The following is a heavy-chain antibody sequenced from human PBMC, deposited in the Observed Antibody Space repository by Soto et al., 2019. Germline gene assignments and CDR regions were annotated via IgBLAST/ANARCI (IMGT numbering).Heavy chain of an antibody. D-gene: IGHD2-2*01. J-gene: IGHJ5*02. Sequence: ASVKVSCKVSGYTLTELSMHWVRQAPGKGLEWMGGFDPEDGETIYAQKFQGRVTMTEDTSTDTAYTELSSLRSEDTAVYYCATRYCSSTSCSYPLSWFDPWGQGTLVTVSS. CDR3: ATRYCSSTSCSYPLSWFDP. CDR2: FDPEDGET. V-gene: IGHV1-24*01. CDR1: GYTLTELS.